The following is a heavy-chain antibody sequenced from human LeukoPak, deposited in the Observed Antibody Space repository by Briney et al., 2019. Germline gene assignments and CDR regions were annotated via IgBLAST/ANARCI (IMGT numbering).Heavy chain of an antibody. D-gene: IGHD3-22*01. CDR2: ISAYNGNT. Sequence: ASVKVSCKASGYTFTSYGISWVRQAPGQGLEWMGWISAYNGNTNYAQKLQGRVTMTTDTSTSTAYMELRSLRSDDTAVYYCARDIGIFDTSGFYYINWFDLWGQGTLVTVSS. CDR3: ARDIGIFDTSGFYYINWFDL. V-gene: IGHV1-18*01. J-gene: IGHJ5*02. CDR1: GYTFTSYG.